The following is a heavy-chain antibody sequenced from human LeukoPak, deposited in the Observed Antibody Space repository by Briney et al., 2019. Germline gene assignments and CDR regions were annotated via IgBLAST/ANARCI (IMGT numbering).Heavy chain of an antibody. J-gene: IGHJ3*02. CDR2: ISASGGST. Sequence: EPGGSLRLSCAASGFTFSTYAMSWVRQAPGKGLEWVSAISASGGSTYYADSVKGRFSISRDNSKNTLFLQMNSLRAEDTAVYYCAKIYDYIWGGYRYTESFAFDIWGQGTMVTVSS. D-gene: IGHD3-16*02. V-gene: IGHV3-23*01. CDR3: AKIYDYIWGGYRYTESFAFDI. CDR1: GFTFSTYA.